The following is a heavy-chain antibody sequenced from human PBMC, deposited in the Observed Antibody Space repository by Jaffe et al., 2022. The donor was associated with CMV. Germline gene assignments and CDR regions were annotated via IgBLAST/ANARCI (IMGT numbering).Heavy chain of an antibody. J-gene: IGHJ4*02. CDR3: ASGGLVVVPAAGRYFDY. Sequence: EVQLVESGGGLVKPGGSLRLSCAASGFTFSSYSMNWVRQAPGKGLEWVSSISSSSSYIYYADSVKGRFTISRDNAKNSLYLQMNSLRAEDTAVYYCASGGLVVVPAAGRYFDYWGQGTLVTVSS. V-gene: IGHV3-21*01. D-gene: IGHD2-2*01. CDR1: GFTFSSYS. CDR2: ISSSSSYI.